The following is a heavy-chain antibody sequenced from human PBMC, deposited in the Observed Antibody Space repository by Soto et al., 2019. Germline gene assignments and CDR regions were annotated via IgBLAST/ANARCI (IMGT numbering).Heavy chain of an antibody. Sequence: PSETLSLTCTVSGGSISSSSYYWGWIRQPPGKGLEWIGSIYYSGSTYYNPSLKSRVTISVDTSKNQFSLKLSSVTAADTAVYYCARQSSWGWFDPWGQGTLVTVSS. D-gene: IGHD7-27*01. V-gene: IGHV4-39*01. CDR1: GGSISSSSYY. CDR2: IYYSGST. CDR3: ARQSSWGWFDP. J-gene: IGHJ5*02.